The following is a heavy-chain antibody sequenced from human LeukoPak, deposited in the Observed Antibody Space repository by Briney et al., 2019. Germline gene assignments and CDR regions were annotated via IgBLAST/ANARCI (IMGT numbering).Heavy chain of an antibody. Sequence: GGSLRLSCAASGFIFSSYGMHWVRQAPDKGLEWVAFIRYDGSREYYADSVKGRFTISRDNSKNTLYLQMNSLRAEDTAMYYCAKVSLNMVNDAFDIWGQGTMVSVSS. CDR2: IRYDGSRE. CDR3: AKVSLNMVNDAFDI. J-gene: IGHJ3*02. CDR1: GFIFSSYG. V-gene: IGHV3-30*02. D-gene: IGHD4/OR15-4a*01.